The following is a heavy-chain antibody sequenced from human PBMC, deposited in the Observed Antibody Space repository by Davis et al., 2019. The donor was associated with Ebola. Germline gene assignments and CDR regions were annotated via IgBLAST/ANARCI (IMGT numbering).Heavy chain of an antibody. D-gene: IGHD6-13*01. CDR1: GFSLSTSGVG. CDR3: AHSRALIAAPAANWFDP. Sequence: SGPTLVKPTQTLTLTCTFSGFSLSTSGVGVGWIRQPPGKALEWLALIYWDDDKRYSPSLKSRLTITKDTSKNQVVLTMTNMDPVDTATYYCAHSRALIAAPAANWFDPWGQGTLVNVSS. J-gene: IGHJ5*02. CDR2: IYWDDDK. V-gene: IGHV2-5*02.